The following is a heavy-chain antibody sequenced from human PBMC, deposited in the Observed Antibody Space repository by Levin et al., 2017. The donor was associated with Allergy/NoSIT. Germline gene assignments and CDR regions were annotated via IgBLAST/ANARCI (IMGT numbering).Heavy chain of an antibody. V-gene: IGHV1-8*01. CDR3: ARGSPLLLRFLEWLKSHYYYGMDV. CDR1: GYTFTSYD. CDR2: MNPNSGNT. Sequence: GASVKVSCKASGYTFTSYDINWVRQATGQGLEWMGWMNPNSGNTGYAQKFQGRVTMTRNTSISTAYMELSSLRSEDTAVYYCARGSPLLLRFLEWLKSHYYYGMDVWGQGTTVTVSS. J-gene: IGHJ6*02. D-gene: IGHD3-3*01.